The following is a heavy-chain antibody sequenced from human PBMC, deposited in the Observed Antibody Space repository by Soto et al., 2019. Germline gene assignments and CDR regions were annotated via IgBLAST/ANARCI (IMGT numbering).Heavy chain of an antibody. Sequence: SETLSLTCTVSGGSISSGGYYWSWIRQHPGKGLEWIGYIYYSGSTYYNPSLKSRVTISVDTSKNQFSLKLSSVTAADTAVYYCARFRHYYDSSGYYFDYWGHGTLVTVSP. CDR1: GGSISSGGYY. CDR2: IYYSGST. V-gene: IGHV4-31*03. CDR3: ARFRHYYDSSGYYFDY. D-gene: IGHD3-22*01. J-gene: IGHJ4*01.